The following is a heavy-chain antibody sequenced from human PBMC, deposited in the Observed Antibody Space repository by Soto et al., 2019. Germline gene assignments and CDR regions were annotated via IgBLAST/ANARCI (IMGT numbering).Heavy chain of an antibody. D-gene: IGHD1-26*01. J-gene: IGHJ4*02. V-gene: IGHV1-18*01. Sequence: ASVKVSCKASGYTFTSYGISWVRQAPGQGLEWMGWISAYNGNTNYAQKLQGRVTMTTDTSTSTAYMELRSLRSDDTAVYYCARARGFQWELLMGDYWGQGTLVTVSS. CDR1: GYTFTSYG. CDR3: ARARGFQWELLMGDY. CDR2: ISAYNGNT.